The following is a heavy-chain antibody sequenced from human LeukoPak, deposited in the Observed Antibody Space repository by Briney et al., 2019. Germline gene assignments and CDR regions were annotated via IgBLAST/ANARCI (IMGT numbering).Heavy chain of an antibody. J-gene: IGHJ5*02. V-gene: IGHV4-4*07. Sequence: SETLSLTCTVSGGSISSYYWSWIRQPAGKGLEWIGRIYTSGSTNYNPSLKSRVTMSVDTSKNQFSLKLSSVTAADTAVYYCARGAYSSSSSWFDPWGQGTLVTVSS. D-gene: IGHD6-6*01. CDR3: ARGAYSSSSSWFDP. CDR1: GGSISSYY. CDR2: IYTSGST.